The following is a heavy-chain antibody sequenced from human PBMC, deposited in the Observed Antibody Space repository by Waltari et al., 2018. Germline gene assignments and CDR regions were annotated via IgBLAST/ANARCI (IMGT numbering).Heavy chain of an antibody. Sequence: QLQLQESGPGLVKPSETLSLTCTVSGGSISSSSYYWGWIRQPPGKGLEWIGSIYYSGSTYYNPSLKSRVTISVDTSKNQFSLKLSSVTAADTAVYYCARLIVVPLYYYYYMDVWGKGTTVTVS. V-gene: IGHV4-39*07. CDR1: GGSISSSSYY. CDR2: IYYSGST. D-gene: IGHD2-2*01. J-gene: IGHJ6*03. CDR3: ARLIVVPLYYYYYMDV.